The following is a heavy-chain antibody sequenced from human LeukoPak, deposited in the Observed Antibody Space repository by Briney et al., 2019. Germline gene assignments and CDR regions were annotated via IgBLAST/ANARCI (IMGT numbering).Heavy chain of an antibody. CDR2: ISAYNGNT. V-gene: IGHV1-18*01. CDR1: GYTFTSYG. Sequence: ASVKVSCKASGYTFTSYGISWVRQAPGQGLEWMGWISAYNGNTNYAQKLQGRVTMTRDTSISTAYMELSRLRSDDTAVYYCARGGRHRGVFWSGYYYFDYWGQGTLVTVSS. D-gene: IGHD3-3*01. J-gene: IGHJ4*02. CDR3: ARGGRHRGVFWSGYYYFDY.